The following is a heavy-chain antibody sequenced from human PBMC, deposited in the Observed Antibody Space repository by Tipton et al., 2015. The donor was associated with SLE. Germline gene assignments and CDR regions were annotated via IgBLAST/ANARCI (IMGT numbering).Heavy chain of an antibody. Sequence: TLSLTCAVYGGSFSGNYWSWIRQAPGKGLEWIGEINHSEIADYNPSLKSRVTMSVDTSKNQFSLKLTSVTAADTAVYYCARGYSGYFYGYGAFTIWGQGTMVTVSS. V-gene: IGHV4-34*01. D-gene: IGHD3-9*01. CDR1: GGSFSGNY. CDR3: ARGYSGYFYGYGAFTI. CDR2: INHSEIA. J-gene: IGHJ3*02.